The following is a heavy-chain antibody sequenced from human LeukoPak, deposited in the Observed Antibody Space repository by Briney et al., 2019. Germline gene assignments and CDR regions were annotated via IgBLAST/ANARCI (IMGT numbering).Heavy chain of an antibody. CDR1: GGTFSSYA. CDR2: ISAYNGNT. D-gene: IGHD6-13*01. Sequence: GASVKVSCKASGGTFSSYAISWVRQAPGQGLEWMGRISAYNGNTNYAQKLRGRVTMTTDTSTSTAYMELRSLRSDDTAVYYCARIAAAAFDYWGQGTLVTVSS. V-gene: IGHV1-18*01. J-gene: IGHJ4*02. CDR3: ARIAAAAFDY.